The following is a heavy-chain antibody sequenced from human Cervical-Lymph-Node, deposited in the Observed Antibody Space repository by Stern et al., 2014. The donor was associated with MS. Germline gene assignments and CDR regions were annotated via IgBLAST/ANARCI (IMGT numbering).Heavy chain of an antibody. CDR1: GYTFTKYL. J-gene: IGHJ5*02. Sequence: VQLVESGSELKKPGASVTVSCKASGYTFTKYLIHWVRQAPGQSLEWMGWINSNTGATMYDLDLAGRFVFSFDTSVTTAYLQISRLKTEDTAVYYCARDMSDFWSDYGHNWFDPWGQGTLVTVSS. V-gene: IGHV7-4-1*02. CDR3: ARDMSDFWSDYGHNWFDP. CDR2: INSNTGAT. D-gene: IGHD3-3*01.